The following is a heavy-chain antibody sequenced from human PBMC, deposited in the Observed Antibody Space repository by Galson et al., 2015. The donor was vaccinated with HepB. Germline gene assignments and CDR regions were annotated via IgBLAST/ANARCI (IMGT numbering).Heavy chain of an antibody. D-gene: IGHD6-13*01. J-gene: IGHJ4*02. V-gene: IGHV1-69*04. Sequence: SVKVSCKASGGTFSSYAISWVRQAPGQGLEWMGRIIPILGIANYAQKFQGRVTITADKSTSTAYMELSSLRSEDTAVYYCARDHTGQQLVRGGNYWGQGTLVTVSS. CDR2: IIPILGIA. CDR3: ARDHTGQQLVRGGNY. CDR1: GGTFSSYA.